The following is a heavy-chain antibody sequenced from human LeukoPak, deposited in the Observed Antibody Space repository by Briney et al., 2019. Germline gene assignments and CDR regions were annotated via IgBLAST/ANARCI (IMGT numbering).Heavy chain of an antibody. V-gene: IGHV3-23*01. Sequence: GGSLRLSCAASGFTFISYGMSWVRQAPGKGMEWVSAISGSDGSTYNADSVKGRFTISRDNYKNTLYLQMNSLRAEDTAVYYCANGVGDYSYYYYMDVWGKGTTVTISS. CDR1: GFTFISYG. D-gene: IGHD2-21*02. CDR2: ISGSDGST. CDR3: ANGVGDYSYYYYMDV. J-gene: IGHJ6*03.